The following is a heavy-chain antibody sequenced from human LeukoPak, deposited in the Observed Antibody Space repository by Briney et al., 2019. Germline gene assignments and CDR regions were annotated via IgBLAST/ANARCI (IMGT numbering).Heavy chain of an antibody. Sequence: GQSLHISSQGSGYNFATYWIGWVRPMSGKGIEWMGFIYSGDSDTRYRPSFQGQVTISADKSINTAYLQWSSLKASDTATYYCARSIAADGSFDFWGQGTLVTVSS. CDR1: GYNFATYW. CDR2: IYSGDSDT. V-gene: IGHV5-51*01. D-gene: IGHD6-13*01. J-gene: IGHJ4*02. CDR3: ARSIAADGSFDF.